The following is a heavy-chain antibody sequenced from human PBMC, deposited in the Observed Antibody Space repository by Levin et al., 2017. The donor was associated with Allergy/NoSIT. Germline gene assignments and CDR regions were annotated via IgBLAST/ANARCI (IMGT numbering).Heavy chain of an antibody. J-gene: IGHJ1*01. Sequence: QAGGSLRLSCTVSGFKFGDYAMSWVRQAPGKGLEWVGFIRNKEYGEKTEYAASVKGRFTVSRDDSKSIAYLQMNSLTTEDTAVYYCTRGYNDYYAEYFYYWGQGTLVTVSS. CDR1: GFKFGDYA. V-gene: IGHV3-49*04. D-gene: IGHD1-26*01. CDR2: IRNKEYGEKT. CDR3: TRGYNDYYAEYFYY.